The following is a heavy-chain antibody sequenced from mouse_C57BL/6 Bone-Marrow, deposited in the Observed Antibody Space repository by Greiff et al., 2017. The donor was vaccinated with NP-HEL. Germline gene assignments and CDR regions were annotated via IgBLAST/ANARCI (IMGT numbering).Heavy chain of an antibody. CDR3: TRAPRYGSSYRWYFDV. CDR1: GFTFSSYA. V-gene: IGHV5-9-1*02. J-gene: IGHJ1*03. CDR2: ISSGGDYI. Sequence: EVQLQQSGEGLVKPGGSLKLSCAASGFTFSSYAMSWVRQTPEKRLEWVAYISSGGDYIYYADTVKGRFTISRDNARNTLYLQMSSLKSEDTAMYYCTRAPRYGSSYRWYFDVWGTGTTVTVSS. D-gene: IGHD1-1*01.